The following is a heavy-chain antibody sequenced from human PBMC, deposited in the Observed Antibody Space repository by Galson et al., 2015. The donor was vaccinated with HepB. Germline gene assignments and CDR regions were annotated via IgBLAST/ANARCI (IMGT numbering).Heavy chain of an antibody. CDR2: IYSGGST. D-gene: IGHD3-3*01. CDR1: GFTVSSNY. CDR3: ARHTYYDFWSGYYPGYGMDV. Sequence: SLRLSCAASGFTVSSNYMSWVRQAPGKGLEWVSVIYSGGSTYYADSVKGRFTISRDNSKNTLYLQMNSLRAEDTAVYYCARHTYYDFWSGYYPGYGMDVWGQGTTVTVSS. V-gene: IGHV3-53*01. J-gene: IGHJ6*02.